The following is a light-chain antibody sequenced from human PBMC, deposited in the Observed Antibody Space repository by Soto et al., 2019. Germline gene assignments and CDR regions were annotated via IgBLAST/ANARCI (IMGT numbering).Light chain of an antibody. J-gene: IGKJ1*01. CDR2: DAS. CDR1: QRIISW. CDR3: QQHGT. Sequence: DIQMTQSPSTLSASVGDRVTITCRASQRIISWLAWYQQKPGKAPKLLIYDASSLESGIPSRFSGSGSGTVFTLTISSLQPDDFATYYCQQHGTFGQGTKVEIK. V-gene: IGKV1-5*01.